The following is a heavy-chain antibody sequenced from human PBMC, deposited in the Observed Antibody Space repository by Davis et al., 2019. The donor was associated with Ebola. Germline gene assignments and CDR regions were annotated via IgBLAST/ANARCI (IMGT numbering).Heavy chain of an antibody. CDR1: GFTFSSYW. CDR2: IKQDGSEK. V-gene: IGHV3-7*03. CDR3: ARDIVVVVARQFYYYYGMDV. J-gene: IGHJ6*04. Sequence: LSLTCAASGFTFSSYWMSWVRQAPGKGLEWVANIKQDGSEKYYVDSVKGRFTISRDNAKNSLYLQMNSLRAEDTAVYYCARDIVVVVARQFYYYYGMDVWGKGTTVTVSS. D-gene: IGHD2-15*01.